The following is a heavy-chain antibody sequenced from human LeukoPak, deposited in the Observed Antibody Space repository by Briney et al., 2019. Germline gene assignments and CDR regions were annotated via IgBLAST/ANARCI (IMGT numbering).Heavy chain of an antibody. D-gene: IGHD1-14*01. CDR1: GFTFSNSW. Sequence: GSLRLSCAASGFTFSNSWMHRVRQAPGKGLVWVSRINGDGSSTSYADSVKGRFTISRDNAKNTLYLEMSSLRAEDTAMYYCARDYRGIPGGQGTLVTVSS. V-gene: IGHV3-74*01. CDR2: INGDGSST. J-gene: IGHJ4*02. CDR3: ARDYRGIP.